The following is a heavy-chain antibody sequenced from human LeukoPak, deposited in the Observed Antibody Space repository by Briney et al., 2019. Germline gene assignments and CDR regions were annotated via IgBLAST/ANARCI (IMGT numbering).Heavy chain of an antibody. J-gene: IGHJ4*02. Sequence: RPGGSLRLSCAASGFTFSSYGMHWVRQAPGKGLEWVAVISYDGSNKYYADSVKGRFTISRDNSKNTLYLQMNSLRAEDTAVYYCATASYGDYDLDYWGQGTLVTVSS. CDR3: ATASYGDYDLDY. V-gene: IGHV3-30*03. CDR1: GFTFSSYG. CDR2: ISYDGSNK. D-gene: IGHD4-17*01.